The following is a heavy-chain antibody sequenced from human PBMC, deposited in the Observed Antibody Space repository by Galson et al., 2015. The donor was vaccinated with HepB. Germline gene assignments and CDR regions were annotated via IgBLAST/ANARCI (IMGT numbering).Heavy chain of an antibody. CDR2: IHYSGIT. CDR3: AKERWGEGYGDYNDY. Sequence: ETLSLTCTVSGGSVSGGSYYWSWLRQPPGKGLEWFGYIHYSGITNYNPSLKSRFTISVDTSKNQFSLKLSSVSAADTAVYYCAKERWGEGYGDYNDYWGQGTLVTVSS. CDR1: GGSVSGGSYY. V-gene: IGHV4-61*01. D-gene: IGHD4-17*01. J-gene: IGHJ4*02.